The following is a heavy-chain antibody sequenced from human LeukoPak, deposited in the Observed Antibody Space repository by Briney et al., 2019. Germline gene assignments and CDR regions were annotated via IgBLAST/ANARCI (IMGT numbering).Heavy chain of an antibody. Sequence: PGGSLRLSCTGSGFTFDDYAMHWVRQAPGKGLEWVSYISGSGSTIYYAASVKGRFTISRDNAKNSLFLQMSSLRAEDTAVYYCTSSPSELRWSGSWGQGTLVTVSS. CDR3: TSSPSELRWSGS. D-gene: IGHD4-23*01. CDR1: GFTFDDYA. V-gene: IGHV3-48*03. CDR2: ISGSGSTI. J-gene: IGHJ5*02.